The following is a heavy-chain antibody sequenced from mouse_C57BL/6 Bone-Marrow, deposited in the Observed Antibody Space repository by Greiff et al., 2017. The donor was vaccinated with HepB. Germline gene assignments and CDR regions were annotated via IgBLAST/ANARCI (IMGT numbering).Heavy chain of an antibody. D-gene: IGHD3-2*02. CDR3: ARVDSSGYYFDY. J-gene: IGHJ2*01. V-gene: IGHV1-53*01. Sequence: QVQLQQPGTELVKPGASVKLSCKASGYTLTSYWMHWVKQRPGQGLEWIGNINPSNGGTNYNEKFKSKATLTVDKSSSTAYMQLSSLTSEDSAVYYCARVDSSGYYFDYWGQGTTLTVSS. CDR2: INPSNGGT. CDR1: GYTLTSYW.